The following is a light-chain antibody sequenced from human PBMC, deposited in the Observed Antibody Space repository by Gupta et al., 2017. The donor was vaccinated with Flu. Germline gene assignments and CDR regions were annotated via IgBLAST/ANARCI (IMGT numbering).Light chain of an antibody. V-gene: IGKV3-15*01. J-gene: IGKJ4*01. CDR3: QQYNNWSPLT. Sequence: EVVMTQSPATLSVSPGERATLSCRANQFISTNLAWYQQKPGQAPRLLIHGASIRAGGIPARFSGSGSGTDFTLTISSRQSEDSAVYYCQQYNNWSPLTFGGGTRVEIK. CDR2: GAS. CDR1: QFISTN.